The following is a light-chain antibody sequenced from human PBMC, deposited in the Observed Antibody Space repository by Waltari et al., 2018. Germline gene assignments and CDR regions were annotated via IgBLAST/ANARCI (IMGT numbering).Light chain of an antibody. Sequence: DIQMTQSPSSLSAAVGDRVTIPCRASQSISSYLNWYQQKPGKAPKLLIYAASSLQSEVPSRFSGSGSGTDFTLTISSLQPEDFATYYCQQGYRTPITFGQGTRLEIK. CDR3: QQGYRTPIT. J-gene: IGKJ5*01. CDR2: AAS. CDR1: QSISSY. V-gene: IGKV1-39*01.